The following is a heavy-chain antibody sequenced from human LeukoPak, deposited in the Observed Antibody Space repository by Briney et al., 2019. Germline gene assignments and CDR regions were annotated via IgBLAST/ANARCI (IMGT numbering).Heavy chain of an antibody. CDR2: ISSSGSTI. CDR1: GFTFSDYY. D-gene: IGHD1-26*01. Sequence: GGSLRLSCAASGFTFSDYYMSWIRQAPGKGLVWVSYISSSGSTIYYADSVKGRSTISRDNAKNSLYLQMNSLRAEDTAVYYCARGGSYRHYYYYYMDVWGKGTTVTVSS. J-gene: IGHJ6*03. V-gene: IGHV3-11*04. CDR3: ARGGSYRHYYYYYMDV.